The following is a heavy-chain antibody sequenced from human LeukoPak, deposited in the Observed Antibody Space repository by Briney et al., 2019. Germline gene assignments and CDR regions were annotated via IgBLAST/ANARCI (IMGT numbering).Heavy chain of an antibody. CDR1: GFTFSSYW. Sequence: GGSLRLSCAASGFTFSSYWMHWVRQAPGKGLVWVSRISTDVRTTSYADSVKGRFTISRDNAKNTLYLQMNSLRAEDTAVYYCAREEASSAAIDHWGQGTLVTVSS. V-gene: IGHV3-74*01. CDR3: AREEASSAAIDH. D-gene: IGHD6-6*01. J-gene: IGHJ4*02. CDR2: ISTDVRTT.